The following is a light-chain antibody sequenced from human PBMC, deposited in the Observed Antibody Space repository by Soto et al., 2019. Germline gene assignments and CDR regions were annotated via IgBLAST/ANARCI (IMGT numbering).Light chain of an antibody. CDR2: GAS. CDR1: QSISSSY. V-gene: IGKV3-20*01. Sequence: EVVLTQSPGTLSLSPGERATLSCRASQSISSSYLAWYQQKPGRAPRLLIYGASSGATGIPDRFSGSGSGTDFTLTISRLEPEDFAVYYCQQYGSSPLTFGGGTKVEIK. CDR3: QQYGSSPLT. J-gene: IGKJ4*01.